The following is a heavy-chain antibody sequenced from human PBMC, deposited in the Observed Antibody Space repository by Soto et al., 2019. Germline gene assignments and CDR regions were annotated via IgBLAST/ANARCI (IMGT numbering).Heavy chain of an antibody. D-gene: IGHD3-3*01. CDR3: ARALRTFGVVTTFDY. J-gene: IGHJ4*02. V-gene: IGHV1-2*04. CDR1: GYTFTGYY. Sequence: ASVKVSCKASGYTFTGYYMHWVRQAPGQGLEWMGWINPNSGGTNYAQKFQGWVTMTRDTSISTAYMELSRLRSDDTAVYYCARALRTFGVVTTFDYWGQGTLVTVSS. CDR2: INPNSGGT.